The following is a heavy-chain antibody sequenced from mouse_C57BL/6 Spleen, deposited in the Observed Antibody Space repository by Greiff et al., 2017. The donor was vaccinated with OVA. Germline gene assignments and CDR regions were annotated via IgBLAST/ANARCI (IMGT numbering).Heavy chain of an antibody. CDR2: ISSGGDYI. J-gene: IGHJ2*01. CDR1: GFTFSSYA. D-gene: IGHD2-1*01. CDR3: TRDRDRNGVFDY. Sequence: EVQVVESGEGLVKPGGSLKLSCAASGFTFSSYAMSWVRQTPEKRLEWVAYISSGGDYIYYADTVKGRFTISRDNARNTLYLQMSSLKSEDTAMYYCTRDRDRNGVFDYWGQGTTLTVSS. V-gene: IGHV5-9-1*02.